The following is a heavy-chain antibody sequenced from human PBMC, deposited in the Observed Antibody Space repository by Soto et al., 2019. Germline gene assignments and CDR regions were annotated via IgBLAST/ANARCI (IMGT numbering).Heavy chain of an antibody. CDR2: ISGSGGST. D-gene: IGHD1-26*01. V-gene: IGHV3-23*01. CDR3: AKYNGAKRELLHLGHFDY. CDR1: GFTFSSYA. J-gene: IGHJ4*02. Sequence: GGSLRLSCAASGFTFSSYAMSWVRQAPGKGLEWVSAISGSGGSTYYADSVKGRFTISRDNSKNTLYLHMNSLRAEDTAVYYCAKYNGAKRELLHLGHFDYCGQRSLVTVSS.